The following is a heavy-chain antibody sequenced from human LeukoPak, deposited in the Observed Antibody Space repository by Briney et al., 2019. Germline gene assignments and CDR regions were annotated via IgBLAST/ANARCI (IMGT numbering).Heavy chain of an antibody. CDR1: GFTFTSSA. CDR3: AAPSLRLGELFDAFDI. Sequence: ASVKVSCKASGFTFTSSAMQWVRQARGQRLEWIGWIVVGSGNTNYAQKFQERVTITRDMSTSTAYMELSSLRSEDTAVYYCAAPSLRLGELFDAFDIWGQGTMVTVSS. J-gene: IGHJ3*02. D-gene: IGHD3-16*01. V-gene: IGHV1-58*02. CDR2: IVVGSGNT.